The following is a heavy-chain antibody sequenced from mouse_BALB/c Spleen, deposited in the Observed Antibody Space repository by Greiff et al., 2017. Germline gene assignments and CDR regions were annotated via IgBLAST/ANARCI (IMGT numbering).Heavy chain of an antibody. D-gene: IGHD2-3*01. CDR3: ARWLLPFAY. Sequence: VHVKQSGAELVRPGALVKLSCKASGFNIKDYYMHWVKQRPEQGLEWIGWIDPENGNTIYDPKFQGKASITADTSSNTAYLQLSSLTSEDTAVYYCARWLLPFAYWGQGTLVTVSA. V-gene: IGHV14-1*02. J-gene: IGHJ3*01. CDR2: IDPENGNT. CDR1: GFNIKDYY.